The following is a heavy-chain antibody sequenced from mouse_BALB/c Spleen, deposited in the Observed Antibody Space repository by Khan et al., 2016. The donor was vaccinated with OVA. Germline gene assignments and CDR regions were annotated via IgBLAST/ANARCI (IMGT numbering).Heavy chain of an antibody. CDR2: ITNGGGST. Sequence: EVELVESGGGLVQPGGSLKLSCAASGFTFSSNTMSWVRQTPEKRLEWVAYITNGGGSTYYPDTVKGRFTISRDNAKNTLYLQMISLKSEDTSMYYCARVPTYITTALDYGGQGTSVTVSS. J-gene: IGHJ4*01. CDR3: ARVPTYITTALDY. V-gene: IGHV5-12-2*01. CDR1: GFTFSSNT. D-gene: IGHD1-2*01.